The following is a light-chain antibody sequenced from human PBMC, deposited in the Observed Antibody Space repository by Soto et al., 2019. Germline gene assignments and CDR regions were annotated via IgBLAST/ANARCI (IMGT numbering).Light chain of an antibody. Sequence: QSVLTQPPSTSGTPGQRVTVSCSGGSCNIGSNPVDWYQQLPGMAPKLLIYKDDQRPSGVPYRFSGSRSDDSASLAISGLRSEDEADYFCATWDDRLGPPLFGGGTKLTVL. J-gene: IGLJ2*01. CDR3: ATWDDRLGPPL. CDR1: SCNIGSNP. V-gene: IGLV1-44*01. CDR2: KDD.